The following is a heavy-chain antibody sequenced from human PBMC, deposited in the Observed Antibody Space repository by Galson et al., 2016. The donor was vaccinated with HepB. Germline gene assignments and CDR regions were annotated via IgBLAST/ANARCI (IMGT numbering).Heavy chain of an antibody. CDR1: GYTFTTFY. D-gene: IGHD1-26*01. CDR3: ARAGHKWDFDY. V-gene: IGHV1-46*01. J-gene: IGHJ4*02. CDR2: IMPNDGTT. Sequence: SVKVSCKASGYTFTTFYVHWVRRAPGQGLEWIGRIMPNDGTTIYAQNFQGRVTVTGDTSTSTVYMELNSLISEDTAVYYCARAGHKWDFDYWGQGSRVTVSS.